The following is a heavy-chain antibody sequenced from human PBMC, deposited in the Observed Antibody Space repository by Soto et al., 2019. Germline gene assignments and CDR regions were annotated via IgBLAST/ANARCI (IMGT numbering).Heavy chain of an antibody. CDR2: ISGDGGST. Sequence: GGSLGLSWAASGFTFDDYAMHGVRQAPGKGLEWVSLISGDGGSTYYADSVKGRFNISRDNCKNSLYLQINNLRIEDTAMDYCEKDKHMVVVTGIDYWGQGTLVTVSS. CDR3: EKDKHMVVVTGIDY. J-gene: IGHJ4*02. CDR1: GFTFDDYA. D-gene: IGHD2-21*02. V-gene: IGHV3-43*02.